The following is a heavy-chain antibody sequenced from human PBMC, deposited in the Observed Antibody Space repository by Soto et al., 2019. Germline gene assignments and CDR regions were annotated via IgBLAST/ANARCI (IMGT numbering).Heavy chain of an antibody. CDR3: ARDAGGSDYSNYAAWFDP. Sequence: GGSLRLSCAASGFTFSSYGMHWVRQAPGKGLEWVAVIWYDGSNKYYADSVKGRFTISRDNSKNTLYLQMNSLRAEDTAVYYCARDAGGSDYSNYAAWFDPWGQGTLVTVSS. V-gene: IGHV3-33*01. J-gene: IGHJ5*02. D-gene: IGHD4-4*01. CDR1: GFTFSSYG. CDR2: IWYDGSNK.